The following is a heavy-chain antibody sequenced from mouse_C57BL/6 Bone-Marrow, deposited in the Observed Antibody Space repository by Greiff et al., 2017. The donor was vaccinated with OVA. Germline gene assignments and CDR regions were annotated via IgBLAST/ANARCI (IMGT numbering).Heavy chain of an antibody. J-gene: IGHJ2*01. CDR1: GYTFTDHT. V-gene: IGHV1-78*01. D-gene: IGHD2-4*01. CDR3: ARSGGLRPYYFDY. Sequence: VHLVESDAELVKPGASVKISCKVSGYTFTDHTIHWMKQRPEQGLEWIGYIYPRDGSTKYNEKFKGKATLTADKSSSTAYMQLNSLTSEDSAVYFCARSGGLRPYYFDYWGQGTTLTVSS. CDR2: IYPRDGST.